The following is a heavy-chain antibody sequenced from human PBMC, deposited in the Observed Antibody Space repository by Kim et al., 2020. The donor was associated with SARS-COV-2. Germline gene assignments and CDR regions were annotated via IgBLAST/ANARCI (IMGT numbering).Heavy chain of an antibody. Sequence: ASVKVSCKVSGYTLTELSMHWVRQAPGKGLEWMGGFDPEDGETIYAQKFQGRVTMTEDTSTDTAYMELSSLRSEDTAVYYCATGLGYSSGWYPRPYYFDYWGQGTLVTVSS. CDR3: ATGLGYSSGWYPRPYYFDY. CDR1: GYTLTELS. D-gene: IGHD6-19*01. J-gene: IGHJ4*02. CDR2: FDPEDGET. V-gene: IGHV1-24*01.